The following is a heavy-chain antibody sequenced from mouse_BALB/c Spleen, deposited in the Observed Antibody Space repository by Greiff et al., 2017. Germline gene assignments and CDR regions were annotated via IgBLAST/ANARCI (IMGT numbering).Heavy chain of an antibody. CDR2: ISYSGST. Sequence: EVKLEESGPGLVKPSQSLSLTCTVTGYSITSDYAWNWIRQFPGNKLEWMGYISYSGSTSYNPSLKSRISITRDTSKNQFFLQLNSVTTEDTATYYCARGGDYYGLLDYWGQGTTLTVSS. CDR1: GYSITSDYA. D-gene: IGHD1-2*01. J-gene: IGHJ2*01. CDR3: ARGGDYYGLLDY. V-gene: IGHV3-2*02.